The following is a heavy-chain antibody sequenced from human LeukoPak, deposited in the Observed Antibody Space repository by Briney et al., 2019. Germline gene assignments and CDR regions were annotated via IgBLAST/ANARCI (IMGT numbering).Heavy chain of an antibody. CDR2: INWNGGST. J-gene: IGHJ3*02. D-gene: IGHD1-7*01. V-gene: IGHV3-20*04. CDR1: GFTFDDYG. CDR3: ARLLRGGTSGYAFDI. Sequence: GGSLRLSCAASGFTFDDYGMSWVRQAPGKGLEWVSGINWNGGSTGYADSVKGRFTISRDNAKNSLYLQMNSLGAEDTAVYYCARLLRGGTSGYAFDIWGQGTGVTVSS.